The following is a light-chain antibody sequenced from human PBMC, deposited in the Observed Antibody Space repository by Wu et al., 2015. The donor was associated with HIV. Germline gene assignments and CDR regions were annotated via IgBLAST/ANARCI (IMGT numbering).Light chain of an antibody. CDR2: DAS. V-gene: IGKV1D-13*01. J-gene: IGKJ4*01. Sequence: IQLTQSPSFLSASIGDRVTITCRASQAISSYLVWYQQKPGKPPTLLIYDASTLESGVPSRFSGSGSMTDFTLTISSLQPEDFATYFCQQFNDYPTFGGGTKVEIK. CDR1: QAISSY. CDR3: QQFNDYPT.